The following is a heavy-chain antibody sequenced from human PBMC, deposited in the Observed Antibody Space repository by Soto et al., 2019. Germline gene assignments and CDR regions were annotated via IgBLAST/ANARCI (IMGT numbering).Heavy chain of an antibody. D-gene: IGHD3-9*01. CDR3: ASQYYDILTARGYYYYMDV. CDR1: GFTFSSYA. V-gene: IGHV3-23*01. J-gene: IGHJ6*03. Sequence: GSLRLSCAASGFTFSSYAMSWVRQAPGKGLEWVSAISGSGGSTYYADSVKGRFTISRDNSKNTLYLQMNSLRAEDTAVYYCASQYYDILTARGYYYYMDVWGKGTTVTVSS. CDR2: ISGSGGST.